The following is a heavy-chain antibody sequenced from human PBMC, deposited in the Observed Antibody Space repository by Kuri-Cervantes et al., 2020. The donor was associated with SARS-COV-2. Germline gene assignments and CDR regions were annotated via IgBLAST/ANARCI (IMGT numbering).Heavy chain of an antibody. CDR2: ISSSSSYT. V-gene: IGHV3-11*03. Sequence: GESLKISCAASGFTFSDYYMSWIRQAPGKGLEWVSYISSSSSYTNYADSVKGRFTISRDNAKNSLYLQMNSPRAEDTAVYYCASRGNSRNWYFDLWGRGTLVTVSS. D-gene: IGHD2/OR15-2a*01. CDR1: GFTFSDYY. CDR3: ASRGNSRNWYFDL. J-gene: IGHJ2*01.